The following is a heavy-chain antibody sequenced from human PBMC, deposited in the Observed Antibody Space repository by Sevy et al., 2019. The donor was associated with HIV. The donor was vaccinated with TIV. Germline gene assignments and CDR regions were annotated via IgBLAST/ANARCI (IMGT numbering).Heavy chain of an antibody. D-gene: IGHD2-8*02. Sequence: GGSLRLSCAASGFTFSYAWMSWVRQAPGKGLEWVGRIKAKSDGGTIDYAAPVKGRFTISRVDSKNTRYLQMNSLKTEDTGIYYCNTDPIIVLLVTDGMDVWGQGTTVTVSS. CDR2: IKAKSDGGTI. CDR1: GFTFSYAW. J-gene: IGHJ6*02. V-gene: IGHV3-15*01. CDR3: NTDPIIVLLVTDGMDV.